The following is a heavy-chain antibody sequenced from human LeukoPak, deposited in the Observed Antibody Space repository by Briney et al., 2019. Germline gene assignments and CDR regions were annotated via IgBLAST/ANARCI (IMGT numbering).Heavy chain of an antibody. CDR1: GGSISSYY. CDR3: ARNNASGPSDY. J-gene: IGHJ4*02. Sequence: SETLSLTCTVSGGSISSYYWSWIRQPPGKGLEWIGYIYYSGSTNYNPSLKSRVTISVDTSKNQFSLKLSSVTAADTAVYYCARNNASGPSDYWGQGTLVTVSS. CDR2: IYYSGST. D-gene: IGHD3-10*01. V-gene: IGHV4-59*12.